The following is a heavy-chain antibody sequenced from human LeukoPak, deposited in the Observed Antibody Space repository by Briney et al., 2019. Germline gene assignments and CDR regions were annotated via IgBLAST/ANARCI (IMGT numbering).Heavy chain of an antibody. D-gene: IGHD3-10*01. J-gene: IGHJ5*02. CDR1: GYTFTSYD. V-gene: IGHV1-8*01. Sequence: ASVKVSCKASGYTFTSYDINWVRQATGQGLEYMGWMNPSSGDTGYAQKFQGRVAMTRSTSISTAYMELSRLRSDDTAVYYCARDREYGSGSYGFDPWGQGTLVTVSS. CDR3: ARDREYGSGSYGFDP. CDR2: MNPSSGDT.